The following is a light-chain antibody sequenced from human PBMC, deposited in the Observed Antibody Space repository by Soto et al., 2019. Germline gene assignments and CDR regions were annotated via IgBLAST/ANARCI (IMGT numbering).Light chain of an antibody. Sequence: EIVMTQSPATLSVSPGERATLSCRASQSVSSKLAWYQQKPGQAPRLLIYGASTRATGIPARFSSSGSGTEFTLTISSLQSEDFAVYYCQQYNNWPLTFGGGNKVELK. CDR2: GAS. CDR3: QQYNNWPLT. V-gene: IGKV3-15*01. J-gene: IGKJ4*01. CDR1: QSVSSK.